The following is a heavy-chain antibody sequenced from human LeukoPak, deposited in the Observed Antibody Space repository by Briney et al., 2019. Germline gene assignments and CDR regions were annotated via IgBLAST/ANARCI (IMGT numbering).Heavy chain of an antibody. CDR1: GYTFTSYG. D-gene: IGHD5-24*01. V-gene: IGHV1-18*01. Sequence: ASVKVSCTASGYTFTSYGISWVRQAPGQGIEWMGWIRAYYGNTNYAQKLQGRVTMTTDTATRTAYIEQRSLRSDDTAVYYCARSLVMAASEYWGQGTLVTVSS. CDR3: ARSLVMAASEY. J-gene: IGHJ4*02. CDR2: IRAYYGNT.